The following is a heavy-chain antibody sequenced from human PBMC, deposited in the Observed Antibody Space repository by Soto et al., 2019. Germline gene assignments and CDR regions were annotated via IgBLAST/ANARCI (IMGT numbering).Heavy chain of an antibody. Sequence: PGGSLSLSCAASQFVFSNSWMHWVRQVPGKGLIWVSRISADGSAATYTDSVKGRFTISRDNTRNTLYLDMNSLRVDDTAIYYCARAYKWRQMTVNVFDLWGQGTMVTVSS. CDR3: ARAYKWRQMTVNVFDL. D-gene: IGHD1-1*01. V-gene: IGHV3-74*01. CDR2: ISADGSAA. CDR1: QFVFSNSW. J-gene: IGHJ3*01.